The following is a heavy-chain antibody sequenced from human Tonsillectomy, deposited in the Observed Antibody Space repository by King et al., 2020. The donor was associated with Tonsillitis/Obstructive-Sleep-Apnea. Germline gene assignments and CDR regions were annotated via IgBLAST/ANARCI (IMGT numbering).Heavy chain of an antibody. CDR3: ANEVGSSGYSYGPPDY. V-gene: IGHV3-23*01. CDR1: GFTFTSYA. D-gene: IGHD5-18*01. Sequence: VQLQESGGGLVQPGGSLRLSCAASGFTFTSYAMTWVRQAPGKGLEWVSGISPSGGSTYYADSVKGRFTVSRDNSKNTLYLQMNGLRAEDTALYYCANEVGSSGYSYGPPDYWGQGTLVTVSS. J-gene: IGHJ4*02. CDR2: ISPSGGST.